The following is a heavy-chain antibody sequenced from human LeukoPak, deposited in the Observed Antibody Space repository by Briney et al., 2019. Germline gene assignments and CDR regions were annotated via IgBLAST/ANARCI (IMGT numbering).Heavy chain of an antibody. V-gene: IGHV3-30*18. CDR1: GFTFSRHG. D-gene: IGHD6-13*01. CDR3: AKGFRAAGSLYYFDY. Sequence: GGSLRLSCAPSGFTFSRHGMHWVRQAPGKGLEWVAIISNDGSRKYYAHSVEGRFTISRDNSKNTLYLQMNSLRAEDTAIYYCAKGFRAAGSLYYFDYWGQGTLVTVSS. CDR2: ISNDGSRK. J-gene: IGHJ4*02.